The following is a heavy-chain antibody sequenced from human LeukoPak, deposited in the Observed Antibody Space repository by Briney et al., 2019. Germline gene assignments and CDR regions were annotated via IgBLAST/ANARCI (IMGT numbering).Heavy chain of an antibody. J-gene: IGHJ1*01. V-gene: IGHV5-51*01. D-gene: IGHD6-19*01. CDR3: TRGSGSYVH. Sequence: LGESLKISCKGSGYSFTKHWIAWVRQMPGKGLKWMGIIFPGDSDTRYSPSFQGQVTISADKSISTAYLQWSSLKASDTAMYYCTRGSGSYVHWGQGTLVTVSS. CDR1: GYSFTKHW. CDR2: IFPGDSDT.